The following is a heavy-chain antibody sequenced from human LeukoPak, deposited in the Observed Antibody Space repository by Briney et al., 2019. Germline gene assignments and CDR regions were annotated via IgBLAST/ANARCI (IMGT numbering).Heavy chain of an antibody. CDR3: ARVADYYGSSGYLHAGYFQH. V-gene: IGHV4-59*01. Sequence: SETLSLTCTVSGGSISSYYWSWIRQPPGTGLEWIGYIYYSGSTNYNPSLKSRVTISVDTSKNQFSLKLSSVTAADTAVYYCARVADYYGSSGYLHAGYFQHWGQGTLVTVSS. J-gene: IGHJ1*01. CDR2: IYYSGST. CDR1: GGSISSYY. D-gene: IGHD3-22*01.